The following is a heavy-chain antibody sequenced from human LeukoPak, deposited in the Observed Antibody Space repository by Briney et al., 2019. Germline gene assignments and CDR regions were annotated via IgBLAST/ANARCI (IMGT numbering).Heavy chain of an antibody. V-gene: IGHV4-59*01. D-gene: IGHD6-6*01. Sequence: SETLSLTCTVSGGSISSYYWSWIRQPPGKGLEWIGYIYYSGSTNYNPSLKSRVTISVDTSKNQFSLKLSSVTAADTAVYYCAGGIVIAAPDYWGQGTLVTVSS. CDR3: AGGIVIAAPDY. J-gene: IGHJ4*02. CDR1: GGSISSYY. CDR2: IYYSGST.